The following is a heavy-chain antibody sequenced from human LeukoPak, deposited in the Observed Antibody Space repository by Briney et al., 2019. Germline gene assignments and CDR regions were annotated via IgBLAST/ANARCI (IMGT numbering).Heavy chain of an antibody. Sequence: PSETLSLTCTVSGGSISSSSYYWGWIRQPPGKGLEWIGSIYYSGSTYYNPSLKSRVTISVHTSKNQFSLKLSSVTAADTAVYYCASTTTTVDDAFDIWGQGTMVTVSS. CDR3: ASTTTTVDDAFDI. V-gene: IGHV4-39*01. D-gene: IGHD4-23*01. CDR1: GGSISSSSYY. CDR2: IYYSGST. J-gene: IGHJ3*02.